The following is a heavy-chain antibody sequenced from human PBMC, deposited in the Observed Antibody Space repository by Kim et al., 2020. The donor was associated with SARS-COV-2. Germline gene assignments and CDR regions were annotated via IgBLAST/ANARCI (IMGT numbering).Heavy chain of an antibody. V-gene: IGHV3-23*01. CDR3: AKDPPYGGTHFDY. J-gene: IGHJ4*02. Sequence: YADSVKGRFTSSRDNSKNTLYLQMNSLRAEDTAVYYCAKDPPYGGTHFDYWGQGTLVTVSS. D-gene: IGHD2-15*01.